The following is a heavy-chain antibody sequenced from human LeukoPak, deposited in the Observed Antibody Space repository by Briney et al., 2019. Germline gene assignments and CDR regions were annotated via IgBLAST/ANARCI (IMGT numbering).Heavy chain of an antibody. J-gene: IGHJ6*04. CDR1: GGTFSSYA. CDR2: IIPIFGAA. CDR3: AREGSGYDYYYYGMDV. V-gene: IGHV1-69*06. D-gene: IGHD5-12*01. Sequence: SVKVSCKASGGTFSSYAISWVRQAPGQGLEWMGGIIPIFGAANYAQKFQGRVTITADKSTSTAYMELSSLRSEDTAVYYCAREGSGYDYYYYGMDVWGKGTTVTVSS.